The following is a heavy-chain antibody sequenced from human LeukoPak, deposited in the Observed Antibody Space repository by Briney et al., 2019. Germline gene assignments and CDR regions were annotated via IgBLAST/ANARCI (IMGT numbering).Heavy chain of an antibody. Sequence: PGRSLRLSCAASGFTFSSYAMHWVRQAPGKGLEWVAVISYDGSNKYYADSVKGRFTISRDNSKNTLYLQMNSLRAEDTAVYYYAREQDIVVVPAGIDPWGQGTLVTVSS. V-gene: IGHV3-30-3*01. D-gene: IGHD2-2*01. CDR2: ISYDGSNK. CDR1: GFTFSSYA. CDR3: AREQDIVVVPAGIDP. J-gene: IGHJ5*02.